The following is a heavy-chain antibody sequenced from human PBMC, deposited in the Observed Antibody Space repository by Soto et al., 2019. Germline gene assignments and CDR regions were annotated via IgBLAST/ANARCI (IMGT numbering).Heavy chain of an antibody. CDR2: IYHSGSP. D-gene: IGHD5-12*01. J-gene: IGHJ5*02. Sequence: SETLSLTCTVSGGSISSGGYYWSWIRQHPGKGLEWIGYIYHSGSPYYNPSLKSRVIISEVTSKNQFSLKLSSVTAADTAVYYCARDSMYSGYENFDPWGQGPLVTVSS. CDR3: ARDSMYSGYENFDP. CDR1: GGSISSGGYY. V-gene: IGHV4-31*03.